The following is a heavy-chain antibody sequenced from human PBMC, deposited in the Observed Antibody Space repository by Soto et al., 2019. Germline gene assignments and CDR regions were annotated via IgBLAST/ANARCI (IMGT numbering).Heavy chain of an antibody. CDR3: TPNGAWSGSPLGYGMDV. CDR1: GFTFDDYA. CDR2: ISWNSGSI. J-gene: IGHJ6*02. Sequence: GGSLRLSCAASGFTFDDYAMRWVRQAPGKGLEWVSGISWNSGSIGYADSVKGRFTISRDNAKNSLYLQMNSLRAEVTALYYCTPNGAWSGSPLGYGMDVWGQGTTVTVSS. D-gene: IGHD3-3*01. V-gene: IGHV3-9*01.